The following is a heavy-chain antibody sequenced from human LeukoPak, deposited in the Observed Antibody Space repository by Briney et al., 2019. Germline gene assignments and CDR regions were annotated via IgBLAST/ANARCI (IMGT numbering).Heavy chain of an antibody. V-gene: IGHV4-39*01. CDR1: GVSISSSNSY. J-gene: IGHJ4*02. CDR3: ARQTGSGLFTLP. CDR2: IYCTGNT. D-gene: IGHD3/OR15-3a*01. Sequence: SETLSLTCTVSGVSISSSNSYWGWIRQPPGKGLEWIGSIYCTGNTYYNASLKSRVTISIDTSKNQISLRLTSVTAADTAMYYCARQTGSGLFTLPGGQGTLVTVSS.